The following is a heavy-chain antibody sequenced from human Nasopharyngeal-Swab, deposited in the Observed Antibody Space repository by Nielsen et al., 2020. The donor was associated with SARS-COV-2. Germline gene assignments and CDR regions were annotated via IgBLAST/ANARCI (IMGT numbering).Heavy chain of an antibody. CDR2: INHSGST. J-gene: IGHJ4*02. Sequence: SETLSLTCTVSGGSISSGGYYWSWIRQPPGKGLEWIGEINHSGSTNYNPSLKSRVTISVDTSKNQFSLKLSSVTAADTAVYYCATVDLDYWGQGTLVTVSS. V-gene: IGHV4-39*07. CDR1: GGSISSGGYY. D-gene: IGHD5-24*01. CDR3: ATVDLDY.